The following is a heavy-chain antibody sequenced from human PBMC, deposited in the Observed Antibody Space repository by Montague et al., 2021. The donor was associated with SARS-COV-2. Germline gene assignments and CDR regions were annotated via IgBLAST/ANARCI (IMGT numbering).Heavy chain of an antibody. J-gene: IGHJ4*02. V-gene: IGHV4-34*01. CDR1: GASSSNYY. Sequence: SETLSLTCAVYGASSSNYYWSWIRQSPGKGLEWVGKINHSGYTDYNPPLESRLTISLDSSKKQFSLKMTPVTAADTAIYYASAPRYSFGFWAYWGQGTLVSVSS. D-gene: IGHD5-12*01. CDR2: INHSGYT. CDR3: SAPRYSFGFWAY.